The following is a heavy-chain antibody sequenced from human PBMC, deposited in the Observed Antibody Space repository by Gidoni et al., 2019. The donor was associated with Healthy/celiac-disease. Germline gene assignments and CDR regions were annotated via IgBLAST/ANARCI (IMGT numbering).Heavy chain of an antibody. V-gene: IGHV4-39*01. CDR2: IYYSGST. CDR3: ARHNPAGYVYGDYGWGLNWFDP. Sequence: QLQLQESGPGLVKPSETLSLTCTVSGGSISSSSYYWGWIRQPPGKGLEWIGSIYYSGSTYYNPSLKSRVTISVDTSKNQFSLKLSSVTAADTAVYYCARHNPAGYVYGDYGWGLNWFDPWGQGTLVTVSS. J-gene: IGHJ5*02. D-gene: IGHD4-17*01. CDR1: GGSISSSSYY.